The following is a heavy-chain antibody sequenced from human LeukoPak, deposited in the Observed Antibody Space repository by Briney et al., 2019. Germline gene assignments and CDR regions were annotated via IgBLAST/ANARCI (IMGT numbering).Heavy chain of an antibody. CDR1: GYTFNSYS. D-gene: IGHD3-10*01. J-gene: IGHJ4*02. V-gene: IGHV1-18*01. Sequence: GASVNVSCKASGYTFNSYSINWVRPAPGQGLEWMGSINAYNGNTNYAQEVQGRVTKTTDTSTSTAYMELRSLRSDDTALYYCARDWFRGPSDYWGQGTLVTVSS. CDR3: ARDWFRGPSDY. CDR2: INAYNGNT.